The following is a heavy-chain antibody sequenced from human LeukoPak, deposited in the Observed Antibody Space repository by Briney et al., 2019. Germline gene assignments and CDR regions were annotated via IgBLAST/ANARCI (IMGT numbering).Heavy chain of an antibody. Sequence: GASVKVSCKASGYTFTGYNILWGRRAPGQGLEWMGWINPNSGGTNYAQKFQGRVTMTRDTSIRPAYMDLSRLRSDDTAVYYCASLTTMTMFDYWGQGTLVTVSS. CDR3: ASLTTMTMFDY. D-gene: IGHD4-17*01. V-gene: IGHV1-2*02. CDR1: GYTFTGYN. CDR2: INPNSGGT. J-gene: IGHJ4*02.